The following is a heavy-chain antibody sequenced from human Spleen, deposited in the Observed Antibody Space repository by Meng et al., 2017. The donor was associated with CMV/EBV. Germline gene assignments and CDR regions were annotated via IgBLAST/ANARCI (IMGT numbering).Heavy chain of an antibody. CDR1: GDRVSSNSAA. CDR2: TYYRSKWYN. Sequence: SQTLSLTCAISGDRVSSNSAAWSWIRQSPSRGLEWLGRTYYRSKWYNDFAVSVKGRININADTSKNQFSLQLNSVTPEDAAVYYCARDDEGHCGKTTRVVGFDPWGQGTLVTVSS. V-gene: IGHV6-1*01. D-gene: IGHD2-2*01. CDR3: ARDDEGHCGKTTRVVGFDP. J-gene: IGHJ5*02.